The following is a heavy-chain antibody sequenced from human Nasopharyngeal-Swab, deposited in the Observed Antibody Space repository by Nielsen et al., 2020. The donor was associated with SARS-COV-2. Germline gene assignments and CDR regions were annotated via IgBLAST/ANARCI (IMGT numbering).Heavy chain of an antibody. CDR3: ARVTGYYYYYMDV. CDR2: INHSGST. J-gene: IGHJ6*03. Sequence: WIRQPPGKGLEWIGEINHSGSTNYNPSLKSRFTISVDTSKNHFSLKLSSVTAADTAVYYCARVTGYYYYYMDVWGKGTTVTVSS. V-gene: IGHV4-34*01. D-gene: IGHD3-9*01.